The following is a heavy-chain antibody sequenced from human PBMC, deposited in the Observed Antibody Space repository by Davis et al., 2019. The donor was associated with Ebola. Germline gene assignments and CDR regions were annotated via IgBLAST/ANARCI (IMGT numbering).Heavy chain of an antibody. CDR2: INAGNGNT. Sequence: ASVKVSCKASGYTFTSYAMHWVRQAPGQRLEWMGWINAGNGNTKYSQKFQGRVTITRDTSASTAYMELSSLRSEDTAVYYCARDRLTMVRGEYYYYGMDVWGQGTTVTVSS. V-gene: IGHV1-3*01. D-gene: IGHD3-10*01. CDR3: ARDRLTMVRGEYYYYGMDV. J-gene: IGHJ6*02. CDR1: GYTFTSYA.